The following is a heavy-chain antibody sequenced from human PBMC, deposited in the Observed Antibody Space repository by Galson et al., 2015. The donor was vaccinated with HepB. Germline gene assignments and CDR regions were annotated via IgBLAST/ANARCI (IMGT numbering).Heavy chain of an antibody. Sequence: SVKVSCKASGGTFSSYTISWVRQAPGQGLEWMGIINPSGGSTSYAQKFQGRVTMTRDTSTSTVYMELSSLRSEDTAVYYCARGAEVVPPPGFYFDYWGQGTLVTVSS. V-gene: IGHV1-46*01. CDR1: GGTFSSYT. CDR3: ARGAEVVPPPGFYFDY. D-gene: IGHD6-6*01. CDR2: INPSGGST. J-gene: IGHJ4*02.